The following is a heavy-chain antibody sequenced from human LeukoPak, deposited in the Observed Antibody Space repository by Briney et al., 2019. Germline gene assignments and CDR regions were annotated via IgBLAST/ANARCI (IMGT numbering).Heavy chain of an antibody. V-gene: IGHV1-69*04. CDR3: ASERYDY. CDR1: GGTFSSYA. D-gene: IGHD5-24*01. CDR2: IIPILGIA. Sequence: PVKVSCQASGGTFSSYAISWVRQAPGQGLEWMGRIIPILGIANYAQKFQGRVTITADTSTSTAHMELRSQRSEDPAVYYCASERYDYLRQGTLVTVPS. J-gene: IGHJ4*02.